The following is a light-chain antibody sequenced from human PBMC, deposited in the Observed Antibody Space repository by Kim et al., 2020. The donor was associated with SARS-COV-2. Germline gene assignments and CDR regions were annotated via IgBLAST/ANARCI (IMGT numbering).Light chain of an antibody. CDR3: NSYTTSSTYV. J-gene: IGLJ1*01. CDR1: ISDVGFYDY. CDR2: DVS. V-gene: IGLV2-14*03. Sequence: GQSITISCTGTISDVGFYDYVSWYQHHPGKAPKLLIHDVSDRPSGVSNRFSGSKSGNTASLTISGLQAEDEADYYCNSYTTSSTYVFGTGTKVTVL.